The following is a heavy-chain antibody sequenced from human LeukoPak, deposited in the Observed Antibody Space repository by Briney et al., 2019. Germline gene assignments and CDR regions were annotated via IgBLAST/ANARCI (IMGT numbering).Heavy chain of an antibody. Sequence: PSETLSLTCTVSGGSIRGYYWSWIRQPPGKGLEWIGYIYYSGSTNYNPSLQSRVTISVDTSKNQFSLNLTSVTAADTAVYYCARYGSGTYPRFDYWGQGILVTVS. D-gene: IGHD3-10*01. V-gene: IGHV4-59*08. CDR3: ARYGSGTYPRFDY. J-gene: IGHJ4*02. CDR2: IYYSGST. CDR1: GGSIRGYY.